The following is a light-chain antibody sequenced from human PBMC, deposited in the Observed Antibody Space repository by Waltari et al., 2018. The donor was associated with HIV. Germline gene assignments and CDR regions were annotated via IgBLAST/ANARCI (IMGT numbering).Light chain of an antibody. Sequence: DINMTQSPSSLSASVGDRVTITCRASQTIGRSLNWYQQKPGKAPQLLIYNLSTLQTGVPSRFSGDASGTDFTLTISSLHLEDVATYFCQQSYSDPITFGQGTRLEIK. CDR1: QTIGRS. J-gene: IGKJ5*01. CDR3: QQSYSDPIT. V-gene: IGKV1-39*01. CDR2: NLS.